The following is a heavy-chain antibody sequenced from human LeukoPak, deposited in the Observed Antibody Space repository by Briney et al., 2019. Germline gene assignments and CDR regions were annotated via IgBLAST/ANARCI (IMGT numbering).Heavy chain of an antibody. J-gene: IGHJ6*02. V-gene: IGHV4-4*07. CDR2: IYANGDT. CDR1: GGSIDNFY. Sequence: SDTLSLTCTVSGGSIDNFYWTWIRQPAGRGLEWIGRIYANGDTNYNPSLRSRLTLSVATSRNQFSLSLTSVTAADTAVYYCARETRIRGVSVRESHYFYYYGTDVWGQGTTVIVSS. D-gene: IGHD3-10*01. CDR3: ARETRIRGVSVRESHYFYYYGTDV.